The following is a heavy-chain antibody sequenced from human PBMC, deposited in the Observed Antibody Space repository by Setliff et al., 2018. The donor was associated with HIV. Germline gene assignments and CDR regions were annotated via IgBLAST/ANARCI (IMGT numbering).Heavy chain of an antibody. J-gene: IGHJ4*02. Sequence: SETLSLTCAVYGGSFSGYYWSWSRQPPGKGLEWSGEINHSGSTNYKPSLKSRVTISVDTSKNQFSLKLSSVTAADTAVYYXXXGLTDCTIGVCHTLFWDYWGQGTLVTVSS. CDR2: INHSGST. D-gene: IGHD2-8*01. CDR3: XXGLTDCTIGVCHTLFWDY. CDR1: GGSFSGYY. V-gene: IGHV4-34*01.